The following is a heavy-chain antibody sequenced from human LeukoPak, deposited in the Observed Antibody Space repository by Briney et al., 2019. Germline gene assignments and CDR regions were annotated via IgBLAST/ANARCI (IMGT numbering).Heavy chain of an antibody. V-gene: IGHV3-21*01. CDR1: GFTFSSYA. J-gene: IGHJ4*02. CDR2: ISSSSSYI. Sequence: PGGSLRLSCAASGFTFSSYAMSWVRQAPGKGLEWVSAISSSSSYIYYADSVKGRFTISRDNAKNSLYLQMNSLRAEDTAVYYCAREVESDYYDSSGPVDYWGQGTLVTVSS. CDR3: AREVESDYYDSSGPVDY. D-gene: IGHD3-22*01.